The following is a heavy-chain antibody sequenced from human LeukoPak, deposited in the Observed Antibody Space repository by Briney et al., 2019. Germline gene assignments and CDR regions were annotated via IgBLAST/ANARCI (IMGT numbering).Heavy chain of an antibody. V-gene: IGHV4-30-2*01. D-gene: IGHD6-19*01. CDR3: TRWGESVTGVDY. Sequence: SETLSLTCTVSGGSISSGGYYWSWIRQPPGKGLEWIVYIYHSGSTYYNPSLKSRVTISVDRSKNQFSLKLTSVTAADTAIYYCTRWGESVTGVDYWGQGILVTVSS. CDR2: IYHSGST. J-gene: IGHJ4*02. CDR1: GGSISSGGYY.